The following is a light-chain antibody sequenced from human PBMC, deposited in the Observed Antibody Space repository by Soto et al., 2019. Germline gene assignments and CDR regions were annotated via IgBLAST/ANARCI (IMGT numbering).Light chain of an antibody. J-gene: IGKJ4*01. Sequence: IVVTQSPATLSVSPGERVTFSCKASLFIPNHLAWYQHKPGQSPRLLIHAASTGAPGVPARFSGSWSGAEFTLTIDSLQSDDFAIYYCQQYYRWPVTFCGGTKVEIK. V-gene: IGKV3-15*01. CDR1: LFIPNH. CDR3: QQYYRWPVT. CDR2: AAS.